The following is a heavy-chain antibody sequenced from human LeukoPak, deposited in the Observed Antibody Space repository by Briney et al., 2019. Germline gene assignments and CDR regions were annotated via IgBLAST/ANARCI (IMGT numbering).Heavy chain of an antibody. CDR2: IYYSGST. CDR1: GGSISNYY. J-gene: IGHJ4*02. D-gene: IGHD1-26*01. V-gene: IGHV4-59*01. CDR3: ARYSGSYPSFDY. Sequence: KTSETLSLTCTVSGGSISNYYWSWIRQPPGKGLEWIGYIYYSGSTNYNPSLKSRVTISVDTSKNQFSLKLTSVTAADTAVYYCARYSGSYPSFDYWGQGTLVTVSS.